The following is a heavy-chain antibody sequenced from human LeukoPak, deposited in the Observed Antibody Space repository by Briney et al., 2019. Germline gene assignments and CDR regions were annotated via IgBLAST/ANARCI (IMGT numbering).Heavy chain of an antibody. CDR1: AFTFSKHW. Sequence: GGSLRLSCAASAFTFSKHWMHWVRQAPGRGLVWVSRVDSDGGRITYADSVKGRFTISRDNARNTLYLQMRSLRAEDTAVYYCARGSPVYCSGGNCYVDLWGQGTLVTVSS. D-gene: IGHD2-15*01. J-gene: IGHJ5*02. CDR3: ARGSPVYCSGGNCYVDL. CDR2: VDSDGGRI. V-gene: IGHV3-74*01.